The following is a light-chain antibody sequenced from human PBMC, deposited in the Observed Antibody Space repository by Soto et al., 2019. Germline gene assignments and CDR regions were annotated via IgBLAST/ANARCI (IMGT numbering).Light chain of an antibody. CDR1: SSDVGGYNY. CDR3: SSYTSSSTYV. CDR2: EVS. Sequence: QSSLTHRASVSGSPGQSITISCTGTSSDVGGYNYVSWSQQHPGKAPQLMIYEVSNRPSGVSNRFSGSKSGNTASLTISGLQAEDEGDYYCSSYTSSSTYVFVTGTKVTVL. V-gene: IGLV2-14*01. J-gene: IGLJ1*01.